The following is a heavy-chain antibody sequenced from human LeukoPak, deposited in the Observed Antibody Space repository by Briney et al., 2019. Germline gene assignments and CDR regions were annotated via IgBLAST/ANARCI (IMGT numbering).Heavy chain of an antibody. Sequence: PSETLSLTCAVYGGSFSGYYWSWIRQPPGKGLEWIGEINHSGSTNHNPSLKSRVTISVDTSKNQFSLKLSSVTAADTAVYYCARSGYYNYYYYYGMDVWGQGTTVTVSS. V-gene: IGHV4-34*01. CDR2: INHSGST. CDR3: ARSGYYNYYYYYGMDV. CDR1: GGSFSGYY. J-gene: IGHJ6*02. D-gene: IGHD3-3*01.